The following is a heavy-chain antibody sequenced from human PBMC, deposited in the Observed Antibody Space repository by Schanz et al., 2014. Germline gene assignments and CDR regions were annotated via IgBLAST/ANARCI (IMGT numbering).Heavy chain of an antibody. CDR2: IYHSGST. CDR3: ARDRGTGERYFDH. V-gene: IGHV4-30-2*01. J-gene: IGHJ4*02. CDR1: GGSISSGGYS. D-gene: IGHD1-1*01. Sequence: QLQLQESGSGLVKPSQTLSLTCAVSGGSISSGGYSWSWIRQPPGKGLEWIGYIYHSGSTYYNPSLKSRVTMSVDRSKNQFSLKLSSVTAADTGVYYCARDRGTGERYFDHWGQGILVTVSS.